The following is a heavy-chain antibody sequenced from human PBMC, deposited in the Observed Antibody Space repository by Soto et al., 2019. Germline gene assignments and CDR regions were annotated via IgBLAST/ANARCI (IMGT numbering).Heavy chain of an antibody. CDR3: AKDIQVAFRPVFDY. CDR1: GFSFNNYG. J-gene: IGHJ4*02. Sequence: GGSLRLSCAASGFSFNNYGINWVRQAPWKGLEWVSNITNSGISTYYADSVKGRFTISRDNSKNTMYLQMNSLRAEDKAIYYCAKDIQVAFRPVFDYLGQGELATVSS. D-gene: IGHD3-3*02. V-gene: IGHV3-23*01. CDR2: ITNSGIST.